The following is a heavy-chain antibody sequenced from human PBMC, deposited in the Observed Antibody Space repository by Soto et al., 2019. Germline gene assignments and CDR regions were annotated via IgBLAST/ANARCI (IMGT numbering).Heavy chain of an antibody. Sequence: PAWSLRLSCAASGVSFSDYYVSLIRQAPGKGLEWISYISSSGDTKLYAESVKGRFTISRDNARNSLHLEMNSLRAEDTAVYYCANRDTSMVTRYYYGMDVWGQGTRVTVSS. CDR3: ANRDTSMVTRYYYGMDV. CDR2: ISSSGDTK. V-gene: IGHV3-11*01. CDR1: GVSFSDYY. J-gene: IGHJ6*02. D-gene: IGHD5-18*01.